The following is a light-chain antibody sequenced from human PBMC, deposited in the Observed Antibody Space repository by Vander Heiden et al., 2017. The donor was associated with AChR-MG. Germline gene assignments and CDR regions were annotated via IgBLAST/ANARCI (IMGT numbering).Light chain of an antibody. CDR1: KLGDKY. Sequence: SYELTQPPSVSVSPGQTASITCSGDKLGDKYACWYQQKPGQSPVRVIYQDSKRPSGIPERFSGSNSGNKANLTISGTQAMDEAYYYCQAWDSSTVVFGGGTKLTVL. J-gene: IGLJ2*01. V-gene: IGLV3-1*01. CDR2: QDS. CDR3: QAWDSSTVV.